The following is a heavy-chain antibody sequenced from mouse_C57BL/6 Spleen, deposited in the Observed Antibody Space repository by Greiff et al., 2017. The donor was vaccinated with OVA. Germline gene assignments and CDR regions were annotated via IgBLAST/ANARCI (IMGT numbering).Heavy chain of an antibody. D-gene: IGHD2-3*01. J-gene: IGHJ3*01. Sequence: VQLQESGPELVKPGASVKISCKASGYAFSSSWMNWVKQRPGKGLEWMGWIYPGDGDTNYNGKLKGKATLTADKSSSTAYMQHSSLTSEDSAVYFCAREGNGYYTRSWFAYWGQGTLVTVSA. CDR3: AREGNGYYTRSWFAY. V-gene: IGHV1-82*01. CDR1: GYAFSSSW. CDR2: IYPGDGDT.